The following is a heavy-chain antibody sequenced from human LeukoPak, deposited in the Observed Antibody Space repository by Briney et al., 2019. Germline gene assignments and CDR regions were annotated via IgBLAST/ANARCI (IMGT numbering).Heavy chain of an antibody. D-gene: IGHD2-8*02. V-gene: IGHV4-39*01. J-gene: IGHJ5*02. CDR2: VYYTGST. Sequence: SETLSLTCTVSGASISTSSYYWVWIRQPPGKGLEWIGSVYYTGSTYYNPSLKSRVTISVDTSKNQFSLKLSSVTAADTAVYYRARPRGYCSAGVCYFHPWGQGTLVTVSS. CDR1: GASISTSSYY. CDR3: ARPRGYCSAGVCYFHP.